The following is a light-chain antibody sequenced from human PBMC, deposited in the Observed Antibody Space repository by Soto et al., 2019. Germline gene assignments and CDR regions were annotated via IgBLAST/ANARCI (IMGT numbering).Light chain of an antibody. J-gene: IGLJ2*01. V-gene: IGLV2-14*01. Sequence: QSALTQPASVSGSPGQSITISCTGTSSDIGGYNYVSWYQQHPGKAPKLMIYEVSNRPSGVSNRFSASKSGNTASLTISGLQAEDEADYYCSSYASNNSVLFTVLFGGGTKLTVL. CDR2: EVS. CDR3: SSYASNNSVLFTVL. CDR1: SSDIGGYNY.